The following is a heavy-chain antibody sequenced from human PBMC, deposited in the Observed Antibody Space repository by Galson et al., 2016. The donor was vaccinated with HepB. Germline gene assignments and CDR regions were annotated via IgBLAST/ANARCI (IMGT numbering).Heavy chain of an antibody. CDR3: ARGVGGADY. V-gene: IGHV4/OR15-8*01. J-gene: IGHJ4*02. CDR1: SGSISSRFW. CDR2: VSRSGRT. Sequence: SETLSLTCVVSSGSISSRFWWGWVRQTPGKGLEWIGEVSRSGRTIYNPSLQSRVTLSVDNSRNQISLKLISVTAADTAIYYCARGVGGADYWGRGTLVTVSS.